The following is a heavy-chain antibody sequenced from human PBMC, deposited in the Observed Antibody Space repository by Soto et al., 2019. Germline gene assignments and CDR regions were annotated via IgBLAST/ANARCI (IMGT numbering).Heavy chain of an antibody. J-gene: IGHJ1*01. D-gene: IGHD3-16*01. V-gene: IGHV3-21*01. CDR3: ASVPYDYIWGSYGYFQH. Sequence: GGSLRLSCAASGFTFSSYSMNWVRQAPGKGLEWVSSISSSSSYIYYADSVKGQFTISRDNAKNSLYLQMNSLRAEDTAVYYCASVPYDYIWGSYGYFQHWGQGTLVTVSS. CDR2: ISSSSSYI. CDR1: GFTFSSYS.